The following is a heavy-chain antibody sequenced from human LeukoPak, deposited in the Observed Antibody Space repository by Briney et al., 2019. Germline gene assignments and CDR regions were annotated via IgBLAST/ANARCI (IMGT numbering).Heavy chain of an antibody. Sequence: PGGSLRLSCAASGFTFSSYSMHWVRQAPGKGLAWVAVISYDGENTYYADSVKGRFTISRDNSKNTLYLQMNSLRAEDTAVYYCGRQAAPDYWGQGTLVTVSS. J-gene: IGHJ4*02. CDR2: ISYDGENT. CDR1: GFTFSSYS. D-gene: IGHD2-15*01. V-gene: IGHV3-30*03. CDR3: GRQAAPDY.